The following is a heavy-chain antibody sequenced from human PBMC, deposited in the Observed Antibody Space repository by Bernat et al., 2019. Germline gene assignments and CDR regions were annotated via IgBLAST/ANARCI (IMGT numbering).Heavy chain of an antibody. CDR2: IRSKAYGGTT. D-gene: IGHD6-13*01. CDR3: TRDGEYSSSWPWAFDF. V-gene: IGHV3-49*05. J-gene: IGHJ3*01. Sequence: EVQLVESGGGLVKPGRSLRLSCTASGFTFGDYAMSWFRQAPGKGLEWVGFIRSKAYGGTTEYAASVKGRFTISRDDSKSIAYLQINSLRTEDTAVYYCTRDGEYSSSWPWAFDFWGQGTMVTVSS. CDR1: GFTFGDYA.